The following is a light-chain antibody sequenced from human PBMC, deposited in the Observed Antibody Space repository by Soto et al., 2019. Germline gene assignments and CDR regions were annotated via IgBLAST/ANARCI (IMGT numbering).Light chain of an antibody. J-gene: IGLJ3*02. CDR2: KND. V-gene: IGLV1-47*01. Sequence: QAVVTQPPSASGTPGQRVTISCSGSTANIGSNYVNWYQQLPGAAPKLLIYKNDKRPSGVPDRFSASRSASSASLAISGLRSDDEAEYFCGTWDDSLTTWMFGGGTKLTVL. CDR3: GTWDDSLTTWM. CDR1: TANIGSNY.